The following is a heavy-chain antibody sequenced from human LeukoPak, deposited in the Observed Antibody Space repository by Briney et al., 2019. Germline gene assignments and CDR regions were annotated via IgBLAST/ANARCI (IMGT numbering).Heavy chain of an antibody. Sequence: GASVKVSCKASGYTFTSYAMNWARQAPGQGLEWMGWINTNTGNPTYAQGFTGRFVFSLDTSVSTAYLQISSLKAEDTAVYYCARGWSVSPLYGMDVWGQGTTVTVSS. CDR2: INTNTGNP. J-gene: IGHJ6*02. D-gene: IGHD2-15*01. CDR3: ARGWSVSPLYGMDV. V-gene: IGHV7-4-1*02. CDR1: GYTFTSYA.